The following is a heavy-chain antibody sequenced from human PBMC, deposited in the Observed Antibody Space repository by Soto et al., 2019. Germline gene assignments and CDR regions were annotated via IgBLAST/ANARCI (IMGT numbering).Heavy chain of an antibody. Sequence: GSLRLSCAASGFTFSSYSMNWVRQAPGKGLEWVSSISSSSSYIYYADSVKGRFTISRDNAKNSLYLQMNSLRAEDTAVYYCARDHGSNNWFDPWGQGTLVTVSS. CDR2: ISSSSSYI. J-gene: IGHJ5*02. V-gene: IGHV3-21*01. D-gene: IGHD2-15*01. CDR1: GFTFSSYS. CDR3: ARDHGSNNWFDP.